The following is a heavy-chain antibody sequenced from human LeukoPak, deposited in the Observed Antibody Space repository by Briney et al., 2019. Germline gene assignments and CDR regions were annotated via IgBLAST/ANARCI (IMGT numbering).Heavy chain of an antibody. CDR2: INHSGST. CDR3: ARDRGDGSGSYSYFDY. CDR1: GGSFSGYY. Sequence: PSETLSLTCAVYGGSFSGYYWSWIRQPPGKGLEWIGEINHSGSTNYNPSLKSRVTISVDTSKNQFSLKLSSVTAADTAVYYCARDRGDGSGSYSYFDYWGQGTLVTVSS. V-gene: IGHV4-34*01. J-gene: IGHJ4*02. D-gene: IGHD3-10*01.